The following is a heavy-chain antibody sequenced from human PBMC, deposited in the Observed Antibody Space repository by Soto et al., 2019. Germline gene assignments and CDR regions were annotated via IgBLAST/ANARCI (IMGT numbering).Heavy chain of an antibody. Sequence: QVQLQQWGAGLLKPSETLSLTCAVYGGSFSGYYCTLIRQPPGTGLEWIGEINHSGSTNYNPSLKSRVTISVDTAKNQFSLKLTSVTAADTAVYYCARDKITGLFDYWGQGTLVTVSS. CDR1: GGSFSGYY. CDR2: INHSGST. D-gene: IGHD2-8*02. J-gene: IGHJ4*02. V-gene: IGHV4-34*01. CDR3: ARDKITGLFDY.